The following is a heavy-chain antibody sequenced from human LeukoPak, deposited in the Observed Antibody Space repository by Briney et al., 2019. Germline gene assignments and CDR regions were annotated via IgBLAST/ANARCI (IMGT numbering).Heavy chain of an antibody. J-gene: IGHJ4*02. D-gene: IGHD5-24*01. Sequence: PGGSLRLSCAASGFTFSSYWMSWVRQAPGKGLEWVSAISSSSSYIYYADSIKGRFTISRDNAENSLYLQMNSPRAVDTAVYFCARGEEKATITALDSWGQGTLVTVSS. CDR2: ISSSSSYI. CDR1: GFTFSSYW. CDR3: ARGEEKATITALDS. V-gene: IGHV3-21*01.